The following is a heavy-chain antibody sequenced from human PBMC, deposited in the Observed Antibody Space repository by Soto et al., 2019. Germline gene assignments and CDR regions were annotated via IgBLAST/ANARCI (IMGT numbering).Heavy chain of an antibody. Sequence: GDSLKISCKGSGYTFTSYWIAWVRQMPGKGLEWMGIIFPGDSDTRYSPSVQGQVTIAVDKSNRSAYLQWSSLKASDTAMYYCARLHVSMSRRLISLNGMDVWGQGTTVTVS. D-gene: IGHD3-22*01. J-gene: IGHJ6*02. CDR2: IFPGDSDT. CDR3: ARLHVSMSRRLISLNGMDV. CDR1: GYTFTSYW. V-gene: IGHV5-51*01.